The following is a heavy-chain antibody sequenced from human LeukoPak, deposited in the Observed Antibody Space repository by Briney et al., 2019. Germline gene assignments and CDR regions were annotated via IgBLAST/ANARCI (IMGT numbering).Heavy chain of an antibody. D-gene: IGHD4-11*01. Sequence: GASVKVSCKASGYTFTSYGISWVRQAPGQGLEWMGGIIPIFGTANYAQKFQGRVTITADESTSTAYMELSSLRSEDTAVYYCAGGYSNYFDYWGQGTLVTVSS. V-gene: IGHV1-69*13. CDR3: AGGYSNYFDY. CDR1: GYTFTSYG. CDR2: IIPIFGTA. J-gene: IGHJ4*02.